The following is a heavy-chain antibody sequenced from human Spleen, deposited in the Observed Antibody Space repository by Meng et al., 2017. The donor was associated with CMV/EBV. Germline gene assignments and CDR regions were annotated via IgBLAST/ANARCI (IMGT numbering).Heavy chain of an antibody. J-gene: IGHJ4*02. CDR3: ARGRPTGPLGGVIRGPFDY. CDR1: GGTFSSYA. CDR2: IIPIFGTA. Sequence: SVKVSCKASGGTFSSYAISWVRQAPGQGLEWMGGIIPIFGTANYAQKFQGRVTMTRNTSISTAYMELSSLRSEDTAVYYCARGRPTGPLGGVIRGPFDYWGQGTLVTVSS. V-gene: IGHV1-69*05. D-gene: IGHD3-16*02.